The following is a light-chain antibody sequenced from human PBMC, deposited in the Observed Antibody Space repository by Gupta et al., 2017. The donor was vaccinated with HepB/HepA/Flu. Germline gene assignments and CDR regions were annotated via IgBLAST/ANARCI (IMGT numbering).Light chain of an antibody. Sequence: ITCSGDKLGEIYVSWYQQQSGQSPVGVISQDNRRPSGIPERFSCANSGNTATLTITGAQAVEEAYYYYTAWDNNGLFGGGTKLTVL. J-gene: IGLJ2*01. CDR3: TAWDNNGL. CDR1: KLGEIY. CDR2: QDN. V-gene: IGLV3-1*01.